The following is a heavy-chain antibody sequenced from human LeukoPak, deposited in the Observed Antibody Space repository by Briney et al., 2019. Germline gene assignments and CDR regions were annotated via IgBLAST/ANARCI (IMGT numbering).Heavy chain of an antibody. Sequence: ASVQVSCKASGYTFTSYDINWVRQATGQGLEWMGWMNPNSGNTGYAQKFQGRVTMTRNTSISTAYMELSSLRSEDTAVYYCARGRRYCSSTSCYYFDYWGQGTLVTVSS. CDR1: GYTFTSYD. CDR3: ARGRRYCSSTSCYYFDY. J-gene: IGHJ4*02. CDR2: MNPNSGNT. D-gene: IGHD2-2*01. V-gene: IGHV1-8*01.